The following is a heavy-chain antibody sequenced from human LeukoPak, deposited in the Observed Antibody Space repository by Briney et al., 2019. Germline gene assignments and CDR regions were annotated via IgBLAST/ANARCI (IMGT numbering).Heavy chain of an antibody. D-gene: IGHD4-11*01. V-gene: IGHV3-23*01. CDR2: ISGGGGGK. CDR1: GFLFDNYA. J-gene: IGHJ4*02. CDR3: AKDHSNYPYYFDY. Sequence: GGSLRLSCAASGFLFDNYAITWVRQAPGKGLEWVSSISGGGGGKYYADSVKGRFIVSRDNFNNTVYLHMSSLRAEDTAMYFCAKDHSNYPYYFDYWGPGDLVTVSS.